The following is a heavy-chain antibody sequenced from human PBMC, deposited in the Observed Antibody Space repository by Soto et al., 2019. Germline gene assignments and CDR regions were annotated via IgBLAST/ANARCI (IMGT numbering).Heavy chain of an antibody. J-gene: IGHJ5*02. CDR2: MNPNSGNT. D-gene: IGHD1-26*01. CDR3: ARDDSGSYFWFDP. CDR1: GYTFTSYD. Sequence: GASVKVSCKASGYTFTSYDINWVRQATGQGLEWMGWMNPNSGNTGYAQKFQGRVTINPDTSKNQFSLQLNSVTPEDTAVYYCARDDSGSYFWFDPWGQGTLVTVSS. V-gene: IGHV1-8*01.